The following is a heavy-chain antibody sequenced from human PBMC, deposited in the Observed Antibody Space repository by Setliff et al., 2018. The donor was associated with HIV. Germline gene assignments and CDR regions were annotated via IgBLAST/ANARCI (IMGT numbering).Heavy chain of an antibody. Sequence: SLRLSCAASGFPFSTYGMHWVRQAPGKGLESVALIWYDGTNKRYADSVKGRFTISRDNSKSTLFLQMNTLRAEDTAVYYCATDQKWLAQGWGGPHYWGQGTLVTVSS. V-gene: IGHV3-33*01. CDR1: GFPFSTYG. CDR3: ATDQKWLAQGWGGPHY. D-gene: IGHD6-19*01. J-gene: IGHJ4*02. CDR2: IWYDGTNK.